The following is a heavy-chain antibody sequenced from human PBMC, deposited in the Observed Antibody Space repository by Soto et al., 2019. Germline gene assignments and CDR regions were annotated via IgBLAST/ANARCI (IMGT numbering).Heavy chain of an antibody. J-gene: IGHJ6*02. CDR2: IYYSGST. CDR1: GGSISSSSYY. V-gene: IGHV4-39*01. Sequence: ETLYLTCTVSGGSISSSSYYWGWIRQPPGKGLEWIGSIYYSGSTYYNPSLKSRVTISVDTSKNQFSLKLSSVTAADTAVYYCARHRLDYGMDVWGQGTTVTVSS. CDR3: ARHRLDYGMDV.